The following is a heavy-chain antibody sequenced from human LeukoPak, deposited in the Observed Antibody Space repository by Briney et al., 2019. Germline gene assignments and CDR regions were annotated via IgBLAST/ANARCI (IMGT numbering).Heavy chain of an antibody. CDR2: IYCGGST. CDR3: ARIPRIAVAGSYYYYGMDV. D-gene: IGHD6-19*01. V-gene: IGHV3-66*01. Sequence: GGSLRLSCAASEFTVSSNYMSWVRQAPGKGLEWVSIIYCGGSTYYADSVKGRFTISRDHSKNTLYLQMTSLRAEDTAVYYCARIPRIAVAGSYYYYGMDVWGQGTTVTVSS. CDR1: EFTVSSNY. J-gene: IGHJ6*02.